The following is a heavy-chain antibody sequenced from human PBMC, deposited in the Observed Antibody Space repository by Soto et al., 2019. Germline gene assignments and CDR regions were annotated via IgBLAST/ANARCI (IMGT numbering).Heavy chain of an antibody. Sequence: GESLKISCKGSGYSFTSYWIGWVRQMPVKGLEWMGIIYPGDSDTRYSPSFQGQVTISADKSISTAYLQWSSLKASDTAMYYCARQGITIFGVVTNEFDFRGQGTLVTVST. J-gene: IGHJ4*02. CDR3: ARQGITIFGVVTNEFDF. D-gene: IGHD3-3*01. CDR2: IYPGDSDT. CDR1: GYSFTSYW. V-gene: IGHV5-51*01.